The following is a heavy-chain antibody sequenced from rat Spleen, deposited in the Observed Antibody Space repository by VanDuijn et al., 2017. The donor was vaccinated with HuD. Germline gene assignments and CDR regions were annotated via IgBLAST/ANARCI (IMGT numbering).Heavy chain of an antibody. CDR3: ARRHYSGNWFAY. Sequence: EVQLQESGPGLVKPSQSLSLTCSVTGYSITSIYWGWIRKFPGNKMEWMGYISFSRSTTYNPSLKSRISITRDTSKNQFFLQLNSVTTEDTATYYCARRHYSGNWFAYWGQGTLVTVSS. J-gene: IGHJ3*01. D-gene: IGHD1-1*01. CDR1: GYSITSIY. CDR2: ISFSRST. V-gene: IGHV3-1*01.